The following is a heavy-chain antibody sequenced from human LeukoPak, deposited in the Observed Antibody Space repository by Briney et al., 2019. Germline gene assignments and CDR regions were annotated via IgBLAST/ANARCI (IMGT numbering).Heavy chain of an antibody. Sequence: GGSLRLSCTVSGFTVSSNSMNWVRQAPGKGLEWVSAIRGSGDTALYADSVRGRFTISRDNFKNIVYLEMNSLRAEDTATYYCAKVTWESRPPDCNSWGPGTLVTVSS. CDR2: IRGSGDTA. D-gene: IGHD6-6*01. CDR3: AKVTWESRPPDCNS. CDR1: GFTVSSNS. J-gene: IGHJ4*02. V-gene: IGHV3-23*01.